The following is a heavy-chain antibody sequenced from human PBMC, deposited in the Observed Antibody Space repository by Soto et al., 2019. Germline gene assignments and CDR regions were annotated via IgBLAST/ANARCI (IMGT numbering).Heavy chain of an antibody. CDR3: VRQRGNYFDF. CDR1: GDSINSRY. Sequence: SETLSLTCSVSGDSINSRYWSWIRQPPGKGLEWIVYIDYVGSTNYAPSLQSRVTMSVDTSKNQVSLKLRYVTAADTAVYYCVRQRGNYFDFWGQGTLVTVSS. CDR2: IDYVGST. V-gene: IGHV4-59*11. J-gene: IGHJ4*02. D-gene: IGHD3-10*01.